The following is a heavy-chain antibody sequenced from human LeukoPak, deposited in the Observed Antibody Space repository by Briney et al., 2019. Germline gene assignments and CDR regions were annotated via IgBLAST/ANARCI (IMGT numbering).Heavy chain of an antibody. Sequence: TTSETLSLTCTVSGGSISSGGYYWSWIRQHPGKGLEWIGYIYYSGSTYYNPSLKSRVTISVDTSKNQFSLKLSSVTAADTAVYYCASRWFGGRNIDYWGQGTLVTVSS. CDR3: ASRWFGGRNIDY. J-gene: IGHJ4*02. D-gene: IGHD3-10*01. CDR2: IYYSGST. CDR1: GGSISSGGYY. V-gene: IGHV4-31*03.